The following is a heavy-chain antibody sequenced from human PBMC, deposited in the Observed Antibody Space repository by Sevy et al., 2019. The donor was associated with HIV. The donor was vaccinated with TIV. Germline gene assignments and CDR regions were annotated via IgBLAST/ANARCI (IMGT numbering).Heavy chain of an antibody. J-gene: IGHJ4*02. Sequence: GGSLRLSCAASGFTFSSYGMHWVRQAPGKGLEWVAVIWYDGSNKYYADSVKGRFTISRDNSKNTLYLQMSSLRAEDTAVYYCARDGVVTYSQFDYWGQGTLVTVSS. CDR3: ARDGVVTYSQFDY. V-gene: IGHV3-33*01. CDR2: IWYDGSNK. CDR1: GFTFSSYG. D-gene: IGHD3-3*01.